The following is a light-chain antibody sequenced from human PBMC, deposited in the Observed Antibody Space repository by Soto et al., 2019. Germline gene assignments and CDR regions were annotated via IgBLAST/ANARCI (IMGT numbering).Light chain of an antibody. CDR2: TAS. CDR1: QGISSY. Sequence: AMRMTQSPSSFSASTGDRVTITCRASQGISSYLAWYQQTPGKAPKLLIYTASTLQSGVPSRFSGRGSGTDFTLTISCLQSEDFATHFCQQYYRYPLTSGVGNKVEIK. CDR3: QQYYRYPLT. J-gene: IGKJ4*01. V-gene: IGKV1-8*01.